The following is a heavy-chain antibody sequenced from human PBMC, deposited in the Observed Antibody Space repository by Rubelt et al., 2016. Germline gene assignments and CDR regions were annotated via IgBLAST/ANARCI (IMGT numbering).Heavy chain of an antibody. CDR3: ASAKRITMIAY. D-gene: IGHD3-22*01. J-gene: IGHJ4*02. V-gene: IGHV3-53*01. CDR2: IYSGRST. Sequence: GRGLEWVSVIYSGRSTYYADSVKGRFTISRDNSKNTLYLQMNSLRAEDTAVYYCASAKRITMIAYWGQGTLVTVSS.